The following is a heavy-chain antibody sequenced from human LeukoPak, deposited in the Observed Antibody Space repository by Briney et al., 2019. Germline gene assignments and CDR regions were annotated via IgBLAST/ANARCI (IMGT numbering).Heavy chain of an antibody. CDR1: GFTFSSYE. CDR2: IKSKTDGGTT. CDR3: TQRGVMGYQGAFDI. V-gene: IGHV3-15*01. J-gene: IGHJ3*02. D-gene: IGHD3-16*01. Sequence: PGGSLRLSCAASGFTFSSYEMNWVRQAPGKGLEWVGRIKSKTDGGTTDYAAPVKGRFTISRDDSKNTLYLQMNSLKTEDTAAYYCTQRGVMGYQGAFDIWGQGTMVTVSS.